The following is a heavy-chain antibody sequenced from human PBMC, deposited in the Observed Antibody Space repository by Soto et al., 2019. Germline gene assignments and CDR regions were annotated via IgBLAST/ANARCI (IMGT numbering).Heavy chain of an antibody. D-gene: IGHD3-16*01. CDR2: IYSGGST. Sequence: EVQLVESGGGLVQPGGSLRLSCAASGFTVSTKYMSWVRQAPGKGLEWVSVIYSGGSTFYADSVRGRFTISRDNSKNTVNLQMYSLRAEDTAVYYCARDPWAADYWGQGTLVPVSS. CDR3: ARDPWAADY. V-gene: IGHV3-66*01. J-gene: IGHJ4*02. CDR1: GFTVSTKY.